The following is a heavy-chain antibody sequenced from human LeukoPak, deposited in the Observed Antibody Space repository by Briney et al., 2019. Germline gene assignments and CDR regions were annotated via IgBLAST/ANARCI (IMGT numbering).Heavy chain of an antibody. V-gene: IGHV3-23*01. CDR1: GFTFSIYA. CDR2: ISGSGGST. J-gene: IGHJ4*02. D-gene: IGHD3-10*01. CDR3: AKSMVRGVMFDY. Sequence: GGSLRLSCAASGFTFSIYAMSWVRQAPGKGLEWVSAISGSGGSTYYADSVKGRFTISRDNSKNTLYLKMNSLRAEDTAVYYCAKSMVRGVMFDYWSQGTLVTVSS.